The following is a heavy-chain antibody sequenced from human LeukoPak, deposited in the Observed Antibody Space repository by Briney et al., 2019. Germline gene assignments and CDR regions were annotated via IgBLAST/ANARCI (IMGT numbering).Heavy chain of an antibody. CDR1: GGSFSGYY. CDR2: IYTSGST. Sequence: PSETLSLTCAVYGGSFSGYYWSWIRQPAGKGLEWIGRIYTSGSTNYNPSLKSRVTMSVDTSKNQFSLKLSSVTAADTAVYYCATHYRGSYAFDIWGQGTMVTVSS. D-gene: IGHD3-10*01. V-gene: IGHV4-59*10. J-gene: IGHJ3*02. CDR3: ATHYRGSYAFDI.